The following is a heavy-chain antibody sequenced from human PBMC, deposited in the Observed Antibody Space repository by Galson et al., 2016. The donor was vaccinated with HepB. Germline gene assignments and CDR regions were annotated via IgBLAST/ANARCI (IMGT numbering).Heavy chain of an antibody. CDR1: GFTFSSYA. CDR3: VNGTRVVQYYYYMDV. CDR2: ISSNGGST. D-gene: IGHD1-7*01. J-gene: IGHJ6*03. V-gene: IGHV3-64D*06. Sequence: SLRLSCAASGFTFSSYAMHWVRQAPGKGLESVSAISSNGGSTYYADSVKGRFTISRDNSKNTLYLQMSSLRAEDTAVDYCVNGTRVVQYYYYMDVWGKGTTVTVSS.